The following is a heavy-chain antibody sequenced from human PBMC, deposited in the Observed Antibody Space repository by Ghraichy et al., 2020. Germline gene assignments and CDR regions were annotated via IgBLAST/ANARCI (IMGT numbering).Heavy chain of an antibody. D-gene: IGHD3-22*01. CDR1: GYTFTSYG. CDR3: ARARRNYYDTYYYGMDV. V-gene: IGHV1-18*04. J-gene: IGHJ6*02. Sequence: ASVKVSCKASGYTFTSYGISWVRQAPGQGLEWMGWISAYNGNTNYAQKLQGRVTMTTDTSTSTAYMELRSLRSDDTAVYYCARARRNYYDTYYYGMDVWGQGTTVTVSS. CDR2: ISAYNGNT.